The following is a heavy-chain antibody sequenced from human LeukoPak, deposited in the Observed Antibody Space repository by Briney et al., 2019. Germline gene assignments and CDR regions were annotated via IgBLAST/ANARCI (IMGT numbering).Heavy chain of an antibody. CDR2: ISSSGSTI. Sequence: GGSLRLSCAASGFTFRTYSMNWVRQAPGKGLEWISYISSSGSTIYYADSVKGRFTISRDSAKNSLFLQMNSLRDEDTAVYYCARDYGQDTSGHFNYYYYYGMDVWGQGTTVTVSS. V-gene: IGHV3-48*02. D-gene: IGHD3-22*01. CDR1: GFTFRTYS. CDR3: ARDYGQDTSGHFNYYYYYGMDV. J-gene: IGHJ6*02.